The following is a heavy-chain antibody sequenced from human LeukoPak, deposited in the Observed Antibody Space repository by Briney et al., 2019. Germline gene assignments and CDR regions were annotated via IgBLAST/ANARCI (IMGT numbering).Heavy chain of an antibody. V-gene: IGHV3-30-3*01. D-gene: IGHD5-18*01. J-gene: IGHJ4*02. Sequence: GRSLRLSCAASGFTFSSYAMYWVRQAPGKGLEWVAVISYDGSNKYYADSVKGRFTISRYNSKNTLYLQMNSLRAEDTAVYYCARDGYGYSYGFLFDYWGQGTLVTVSS. CDR2: ISYDGSNK. CDR1: GFTFSSYA. CDR3: ARDGYGYSYGFLFDY.